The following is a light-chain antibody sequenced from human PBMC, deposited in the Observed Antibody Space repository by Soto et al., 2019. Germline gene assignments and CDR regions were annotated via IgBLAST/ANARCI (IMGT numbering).Light chain of an antibody. CDR2: DVS. J-gene: IGKJ1*01. V-gene: IGKV1-5*01. CDR1: QSIAAS. CDR3: LQDYNFPWT. Sequence: DIQMTQSPSALSASVGDTVTITCRASQSIAASLAWYQHKPGEAPKLLIYDVSSLETGVPSRFSGSGSGTEFSLTIRGLQPEDFATYYCLQDYNFPWTFGQGTKVDIK.